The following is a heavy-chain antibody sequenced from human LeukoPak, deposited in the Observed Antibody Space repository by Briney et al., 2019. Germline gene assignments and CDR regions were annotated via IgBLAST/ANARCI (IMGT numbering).Heavy chain of an antibody. D-gene: IGHD1-14*01. V-gene: IGHV3-53*01. Sequence: GGSLRLSCAASGFTVITNDMTWVRQAPGKGLEWVSVLYSDGNTKYADSVQGRFTISRDNSKNTLYLEMNSLSPDDTAVYYCARGVEPLAANTLAHWSQATLVTVSS. CDR3: ARGVEPLAANTLAH. J-gene: IGHJ4*02. CDR2: LYSDGNT. CDR1: GFTVITND.